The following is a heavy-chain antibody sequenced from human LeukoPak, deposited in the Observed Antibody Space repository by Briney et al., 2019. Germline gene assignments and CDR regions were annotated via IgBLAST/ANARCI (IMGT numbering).Heavy chain of an antibody. CDR3: ARGRLNGNVDF. CDR2: MHPNSGDT. Sequence: ASVKVSCKTSGYTFTGYDINWVRQAAGQGFEWMGWMHPNSGDTGYAHNLQGRITITRDSSTATVFLELSSLRSEDTAMYYCARGRLNGNVDFWGQGTLVTVSS. V-gene: IGHV1-8*01. J-gene: IGHJ4*02. D-gene: IGHD1-20*01. CDR1: GYTFTGYD.